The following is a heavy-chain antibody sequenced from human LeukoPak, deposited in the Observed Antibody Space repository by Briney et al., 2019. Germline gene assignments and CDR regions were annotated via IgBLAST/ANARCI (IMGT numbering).Heavy chain of an antibody. CDR1: GFTFSSYW. CDR3: ARELRFLEWLNFDY. J-gene: IGHJ4*02. D-gene: IGHD3-3*01. Sequence: GGSLRLSCAASGFTFSSYWMSWVRKAPGKGLEWVANIKQDGSEKYYVDSVKGRFTISRDNAKNSLYLQMNSLRAEDTAVYYCARELRFLEWLNFDYWGQGTLVTVSS. V-gene: IGHV3-7*01. CDR2: IKQDGSEK.